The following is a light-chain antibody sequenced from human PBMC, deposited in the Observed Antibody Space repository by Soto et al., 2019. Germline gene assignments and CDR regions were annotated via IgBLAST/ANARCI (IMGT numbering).Light chain of an antibody. J-gene: IGKJ5*01. CDR3: HQYGISPPVT. CDR2: GAS. CDR1: QSVSSSY. V-gene: IGKV3-20*01. Sequence: EIMMTQSPATLSLSPGERATLSCRASQSVSSSYLAWYQQKPGQAPRLLIYGASSRATGIPDRFSGSGSGTDFTLTISRLEPEDFAMYYCHQYGISPPVTFGQGTRLEIK.